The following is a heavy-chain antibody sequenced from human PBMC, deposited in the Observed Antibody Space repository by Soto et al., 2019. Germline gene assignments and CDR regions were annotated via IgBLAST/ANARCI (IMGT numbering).Heavy chain of an antibody. CDR3: AKKRGATGNWFFDL. D-gene: IGHD1-26*01. V-gene: IGHV3-23*01. Sequence: EVQLLESGGGLVQLGGSLRLSCAASGFVFSGYAMTWVRQTPGKGLEWVSSISNGAGSSTYYADSVKGRFTISRDNSKNTVFLQMNSLRAEDTAVYYCAKKRGATGNWFFDLWGRGILVTVSS. CDR1: GFVFSGYA. CDR2: ISNGAGSST. J-gene: IGHJ2*01.